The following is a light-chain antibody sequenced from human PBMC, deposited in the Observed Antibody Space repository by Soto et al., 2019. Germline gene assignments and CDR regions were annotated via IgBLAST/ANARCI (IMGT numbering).Light chain of an antibody. CDR2: NNN. CDR3: SATDDRLTGPV. V-gene: IGLV1-47*02. Sequence: QSVLTQPPSASGTPGQRVTISCSGSSSNIETNLVHWYQHLPGASPRLLIYNNNQRPSGVPDRFSASKSGTSASLAISGLRYEEEADDYCSATDDRLTGPVFGGGTKVTVL. CDR1: SSNIETNL. J-gene: IGLJ2*01.